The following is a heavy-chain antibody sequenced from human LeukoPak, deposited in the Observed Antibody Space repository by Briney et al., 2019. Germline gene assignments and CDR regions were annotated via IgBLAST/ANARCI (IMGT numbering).Heavy chain of an antibody. CDR3: AKAGQEWLAHPYYFDY. D-gene: IGHD6-19*01. CDR2: ISGSGGST. CDR1: GFTFSSFG. J-gene: IGHJ4*02. Sequence: GGSLRLSCAASGFTFSSFGMNWVRQAPGKGLEWVSAISGSGGSTYYADSVKGRFTISRDNSKNSLYLQMNSLRAEDMALYYCAKAGQEWLAHPYYFDYWGQGTLVTVSS. V-gene: IGHV3-23*01.